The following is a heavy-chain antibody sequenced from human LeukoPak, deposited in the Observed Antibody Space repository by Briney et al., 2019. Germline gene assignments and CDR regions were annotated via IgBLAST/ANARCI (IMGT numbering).Heavy chain of an antibody. Sequence: QAGGSLRLSCAASGFTFSSYWMHWVRQAPGKGLVWVSRINSDGSSTSYADSVKGRFTISRDNAKNTLYLQMNSLRAEDTAVYYCARGAGAYSSGWGFDYWGQGTLVTVSS. D-gene: IGHD6-19*01. J-gene: IGHJ4*02. CDR3: ARGAGAYSSGWGFDY. CDR2: INSDGSST. CDR1: GFTFSSYW. V-gene: IGHV3-74*01.